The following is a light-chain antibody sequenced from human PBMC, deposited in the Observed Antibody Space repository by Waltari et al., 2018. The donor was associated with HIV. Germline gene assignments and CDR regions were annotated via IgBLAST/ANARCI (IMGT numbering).Light chain of an antibody. CDR1: QTVISDY. J-gene: IGKJ2*01. CDR2: GAS. Sequence: EIVLTQSPGTLSLSPGDRATLSCRASQTVISDYLAWYQLKPGQAPRLLMYGASTRASGIPDRFSGSGSATDFTLTISRLEPEDFAVYYCQQYGNSPRTFGQGTNLEIK. V-gene: IGKV3-20*01. CDR3: QQYGNSPRT.